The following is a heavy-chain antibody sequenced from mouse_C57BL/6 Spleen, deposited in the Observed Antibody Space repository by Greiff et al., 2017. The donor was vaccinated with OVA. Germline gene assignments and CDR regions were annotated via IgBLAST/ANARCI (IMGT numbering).Heavy chain of an antibody. CDR3: ARTLED. V-gene: IGHV1-64*01. CDR1: GYTFTSYW. CDR2: IHPNSGST. J-gene: IGHJ2*01. Sequence: QVQLQQPGAELVKPGASVKLSCKASGYTFTSYWMHWVKQRPGQGLEWIGMIHPNSGSTKYNEKFKSKATLTVDKSSSTAYMQRSSRTSEDAAVYYCARTLEDWGQGTTLTVSS.